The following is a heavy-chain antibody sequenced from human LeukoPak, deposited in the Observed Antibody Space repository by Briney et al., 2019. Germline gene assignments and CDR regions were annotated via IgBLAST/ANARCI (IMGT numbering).Heavy chain of an antibody. CDR2: ISGSDSKT. J-gene: IGHJ6*03. Sequence: PGGSLRVSCAASGFTFTNYAMTWVRQAPGKGLEWVSSISGSDSKTYYADSVKGRFTISRDNSNNTVYLQMNNLRPEDTAVFYCARGQGYESYYYMDVWGKGTTVSVSS. CDR1: GFTFTNYA. V-gene: IGHV3-23*01. D-gene: IGHD2-2*01. CDR3: ARGQGYESYYYMDV.